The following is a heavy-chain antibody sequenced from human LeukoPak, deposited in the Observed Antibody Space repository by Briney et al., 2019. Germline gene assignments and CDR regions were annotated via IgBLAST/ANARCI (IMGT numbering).Heavy chain of an antibody. V-gene: IGHV3-48*01. J-gene: IGHJ4*02. CDR3: ASLDVDTAMAGYYFDY. Sequence: PGGSLRLSCATSGFTFNTYTMNWVRQAPGKGLEWISYITSSSSTKYYADSMKGRFTISRDNARNSLYLQMNSLRAEDTAVYYCASLDVDTAMAGYYFDYWGQGTLVTVSS. CDR2: ITSSSSTK. CDR1: GFTFNTYT. D-gene: IGHD5-18*01.